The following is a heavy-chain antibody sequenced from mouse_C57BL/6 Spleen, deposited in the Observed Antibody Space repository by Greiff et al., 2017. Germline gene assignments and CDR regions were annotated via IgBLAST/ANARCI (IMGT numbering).Heavy chain of an antibody. Sequence: QVQLQQPGAELVRPGTSVKLSCKASGYTFTSYWMHWVKQRPGQGLEWSGVLDPSDSFTTYNQTFKGKATLTVDTSASTAYKQHSSLTSEDSAVDYCAACYDDGDAMDYWGKGTTGTVSS. J-gene: IGHJ4*01. D-gene: IGHD2-4*01. V-gene: IGHV1-59*01. CDR3: AACYDDGDAMDY. CDR2: LDPSDSFT. CDR1: GYTFTSYW.